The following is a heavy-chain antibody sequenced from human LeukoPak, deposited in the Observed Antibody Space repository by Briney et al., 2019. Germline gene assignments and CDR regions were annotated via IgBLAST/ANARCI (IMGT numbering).Heavy chain of an antibody. J-gene: IGHJ4*02. D-gene: IGHD3-10*01. Sequence: GESLKISCKGFGYSFTSYWIGWLRQMPGKGLEWMGIIYPGDSDTRYSPSFQGQVTISADKSTSTAYLQWSSLKASDIAMYYCARLRDLRDIDYWGQGTLVTVSS. V-gene: IGHV5-51*01. CDR1: GYSFTSYW. CDR3: ARLRDLRDIDY. CDR2: IYPGDSDT.